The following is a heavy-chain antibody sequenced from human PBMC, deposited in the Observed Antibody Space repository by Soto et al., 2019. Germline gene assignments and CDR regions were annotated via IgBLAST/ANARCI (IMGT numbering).Heavy chain of an antibody. D-gene: IGHD3-16*02. CDR1: GGSISSSSYY. V-gene: IGHV4-39*01. J-gene: IGHJ6*03. CDR3: ARPRGYDYIWGSYREDYYMDV. Sequence: SETLSLTCTVSGGSISSSSYYWGWIRQPPGKGLEWIGSIYYSGSTYYNPSLKSRVTISVDTSKNQFSLKLSSVTAADTAVYYCARPRGYDYIWGSYREDYYMDVWGKGTTVTVSS. CDR2: IYYSGST.